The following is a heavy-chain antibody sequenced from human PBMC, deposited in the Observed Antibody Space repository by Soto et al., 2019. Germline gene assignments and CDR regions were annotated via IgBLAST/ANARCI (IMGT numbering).Heavy chain of an antibody. CDR1: GFTFSSYA. J-gene: IGHJ6*02. Sequence: HPGGSLRLSCAASGFTFSSYAMHWVRQAPGKGPEWVAVISYDGSNKYYADSVKGRFTISRDNSKNTLYLQMNSLRAEDTAVYYCARDDVTTAYYYYGMDVWGQGTTVTVSS. D-gene: IGHD4-4*01. CDR2: ISYDGSNK. V-gene: IGHV3-30-3*01. CDR3: ARDDVTTAYYYYGMDV.